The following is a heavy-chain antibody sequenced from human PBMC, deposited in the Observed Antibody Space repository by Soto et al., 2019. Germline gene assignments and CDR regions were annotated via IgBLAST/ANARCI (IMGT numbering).Heavy chain of an antibody. CDR3: ARGQTYGDPSFLMPIPFRSLWDAFDI. CDR2: IYYSGST. Sequence: PSETLSLTCTVSGGSISSGDYYWSWIRQPPGKGLEWIGYIYYSGSTYYNPSLKSRVTISVDTSKNQFSLKLSSVTAADTAVYYCARGQTYGDPSFLMPIPFRSLWDAFDIWGQGTMVTVSS. CDR1: GGSISSGDYY. J-gene: IGHJ3*02. D-gene: IGHD3-16*01. V-gene: IGHV4-30-4*08.